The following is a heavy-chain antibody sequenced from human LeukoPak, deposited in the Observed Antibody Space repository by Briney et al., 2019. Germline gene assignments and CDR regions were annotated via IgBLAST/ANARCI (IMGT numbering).Heavy chain of an antibody. CDR3: ARGLRYCSSTSCYAY. V-gene: IGHV1-8*01. CDR1: GYTFTSYD. D-gene: IGHD2-2*01. Sequence: GASVKVSCKASGYTFTSYDINWVRQATGQGLEWMGWMNPNSGNTGYAQKFQGRVTMTRTASISTAYMELSSLSSEDTAVYYCARGLRYCSSTSCYAYWGQGTLVTVSS. CDR2: MNPNSGNT. J-gene: IGHJ4*02.